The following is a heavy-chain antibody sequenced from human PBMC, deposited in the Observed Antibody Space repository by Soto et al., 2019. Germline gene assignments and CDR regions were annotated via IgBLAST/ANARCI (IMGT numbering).Heavy chain of an antibody. V-gene: IGHV1-2*02. CDR2: INPNSGGT. D-gene: IGHD3-22*01. CDR1: GYTFTGYY. J-gene: IGHJ4*02. Sequence: GASVKVSCKASGYTFTGYYMHWVRQAPGQGLERMGWINPNSGGTNYAQKFQGRVTMTRDTSISTAYMELSRLRSDDTAVYYCALDSSGYYFHFDYWGQGTLVTVSS. CDR3: ALDSSGYYFHFDY.